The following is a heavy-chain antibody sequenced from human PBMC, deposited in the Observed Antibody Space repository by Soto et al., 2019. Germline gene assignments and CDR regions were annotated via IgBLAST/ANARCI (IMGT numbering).Heavy chain of an antibody. Sequence: SETLSLTCTVSGGSISSYYWSWIRQPAGKGLEWIGRIYTSGSTNYNPSLKSRVTMSVDTSKNQFSLKLSSVTAADTAVYYCAREGADSSSWYRFDWFDPWGQGTLGTVSS. CDR1: GGSISSYY. CDR2: IYTSGST. D-gene: IGHD6-13*01. V-gene: IGHV4-4*07. J-gene: IGHJ5*02. CDR3: AREGADSSSWYRFDWFDP.